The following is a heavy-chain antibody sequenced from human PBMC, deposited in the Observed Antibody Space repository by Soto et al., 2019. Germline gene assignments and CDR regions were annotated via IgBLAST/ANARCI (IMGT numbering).Heavy chain of an antibody. V-gene: IGHV3-30-3*01. CDR1: GFTFSSYS. CDR2: MSYDRVNK. Sequence: MQVVGSGGGVVQPGTSLRLSCTGSGFTFSSYSMHWFRQAPGKGLQWVAVMSYDRVNKFYGDPVKGRFTVSRDNSKSTMYLQMNSLTFEDTAIYYCARDGRPAVHGRWFDPWGQGTVVTVSS. D-gene: IGHD2-15*01. CDR3: ARDGRPAVHGRWFDP. J-gene: IGHJ5*02.